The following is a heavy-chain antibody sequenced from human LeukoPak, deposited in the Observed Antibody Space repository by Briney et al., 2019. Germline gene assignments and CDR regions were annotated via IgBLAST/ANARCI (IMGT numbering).Heavy chain of an antibody. CDR1: GGSVSSYY. D-gene: IGHD3-22*01. V-gene: IGHV4-38-2*02. Sequence: KPSETLSVTCTVSGGSVSSYYWGWIRQPPGKGLEWIGSIYHSGSTYYNPSLKSRVTISVDTSKNQFSLKLSSVTAADTAVYYCASELATYYYDSSGYYNYWGQGTLVTVSS. CDR3: ASELATYYYDSSGYYNY. CDR2: IYHSGST. J-gene: IGHJ4*02.